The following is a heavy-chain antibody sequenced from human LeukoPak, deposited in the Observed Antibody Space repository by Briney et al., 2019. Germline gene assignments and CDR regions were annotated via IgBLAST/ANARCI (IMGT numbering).Heavy chain of an antibody. J-gene: IGHJ3*02. V-gene: IGHV4-59*01. CDR1: GGSISSYY. CDR3: ARAKFGSVPALDI. D-gene: IGHD3-10*01. CDR2: IYYSGST. Sequence: SETLSLTCTVSGGSISSYYWSWIRQPPGKGLEWIGYIYYSGSTNYNPSLKSRVTISVDTSKNQFSLKLSSVTAADTAVYYCARAKFGSVPALDIWGQGTMVTVSS.